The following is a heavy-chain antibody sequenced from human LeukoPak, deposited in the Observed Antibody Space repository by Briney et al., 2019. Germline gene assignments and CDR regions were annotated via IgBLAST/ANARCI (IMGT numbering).Heavy chain of an antibody. Sequence: GGSLRVSCAASGFAFTNYWLQWVRQAPGKGLVWVARINTHGSSTNYADSVKGRFTISRDNAKNTLYLQMTSLSAEDTAVYYALAGYYYYYMDVWGKGTTVTVSS. CDR2: INTHGSST. J-gene: IGHJ6*03. V-gene: IGHV3-74*01. CDR3: LAGYYYYYMDV. CDR1: GFAFTNYW. D-gene: IGHD6-13*01.